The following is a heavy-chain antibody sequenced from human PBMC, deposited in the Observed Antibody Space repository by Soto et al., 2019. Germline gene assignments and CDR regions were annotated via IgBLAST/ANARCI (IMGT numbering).Heavy chain of an antibody. CDR1: GFTFSSYD. CDR2: IGTAGET. D-gene: IGHD3-10*01. Sequence: EVQLVESGGGLVQPGGSLRLSCAASGFTFSSYDMHWVRQATGKGLEWVSAIGTAGETYYPGSVKGRFTISRENAQNFLYLQMRRRRAGDTAVYYCARGSTMVRGVILDAFDIWGQGTMVTVS. V-gene: IGHV3-13*04. CDR3: ARGSTMVRGVILDAFDI. J-gene: IGHJ3*02.